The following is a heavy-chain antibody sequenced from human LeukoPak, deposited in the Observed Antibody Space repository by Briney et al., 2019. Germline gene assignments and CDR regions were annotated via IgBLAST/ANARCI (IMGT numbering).Heavy chain of an antibody. V-gene: IGHV4-38-2*02. CDR3: ARERMGSWFDP. CDR2: IYHSGST. D-gene: IGHD3-16*01. J-gene: IGHJ5*02. Sequence: PSETLSLTCTVSGYSISSGYYWGWIRQPPGKGLEWIGSIYHSGSTYHNPSLKSRVTISVDTSKNQFSLKLSSVTAADTAVYYCARERMGSWFDPWGQGTLVTVSS. CDR1: GYSISSGYY.